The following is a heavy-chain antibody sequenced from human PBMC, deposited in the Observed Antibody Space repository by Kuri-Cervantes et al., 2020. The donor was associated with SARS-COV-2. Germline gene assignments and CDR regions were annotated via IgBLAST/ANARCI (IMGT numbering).Heavy chain of an antibody. CDR1: GGSISSYY. V-gene: IGHV4-4*07. Sequence: SETLSLTCTVSGGSISSYYWSWIRQPAGKGLEWIGRIYTSGSTNYNPSLKSRVTMSVDTSKNQFSLKLSSVTAADTAVYYCARGIVVPATTRWNWFDPWGQGTLVTVSS. CDR3: ARGIVVPATTRWNWFDP. CDR2: IYTSGST. J-gene: IGHJ5*02. D-gene: IGHD2-2*01.